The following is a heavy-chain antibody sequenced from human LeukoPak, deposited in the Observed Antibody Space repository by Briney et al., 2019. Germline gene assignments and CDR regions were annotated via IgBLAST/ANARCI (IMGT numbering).Heavy chain of an antibody. V-gene: IGHV1-46*01. D-gene: IGHD4-23*01. CDR1: GYTFTSYY. Sequence: ASVKVSCKASGYTFTSYYTHWVRQAPGQGLEWMGIIDPSGGSTNYAQKFQGRVTMTRDTSTSTVYMELSSLRSEDTAVYYCARESGGNPATSEDYWGQGTLVTVSS. J-gene: IGHJ4*02. CDR3: ARESGGNPATSEDY. CDR2: IDPSGGST.